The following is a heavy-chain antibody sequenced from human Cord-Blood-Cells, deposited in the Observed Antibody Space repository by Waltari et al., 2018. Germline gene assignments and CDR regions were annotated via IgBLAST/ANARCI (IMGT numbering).Heavy chain of an antibody. CDR3: ARGGRYCSSPSCFVKSYSYYGMDV. CDR1: GGSFSGYY. D-gene: IGHD2-2*01. CDR2: INQSGGT. J-gene: IGHJ6*02. Sequence: QVQLQPWGAGLFKPSETLSLTCAVYGGSFSGYYWSWIRPPPGKGLEWIGEINQSGGTNDGPSLKRRVTISVDTSKNKFSLKLSSVTAADTAVYYCARGGRYCSSPSCFVKSYSYYGMDVWGQGTTVTVSS. V-gene: IGHV4-34*01.